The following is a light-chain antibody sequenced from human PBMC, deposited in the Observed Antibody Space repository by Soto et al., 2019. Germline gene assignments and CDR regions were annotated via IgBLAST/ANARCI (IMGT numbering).Light chain of an antibody. V-gene: IGLV2-14*01. Sequence: QSVLTQPCSVSGSPGQSITISCTGTSSDVGAYNYDSWYQQYPGEAPKVIIYDVSHRPAGVSNRFSGSKSGNTASLTISGLQTQDEADYYCSSYTSATTYVFGTGTKVTVL. CDR1: SSDVGAYNY. CDR2: DVS. CDR3: SSYTSATTYV. J-gene: IGLJ1*01.